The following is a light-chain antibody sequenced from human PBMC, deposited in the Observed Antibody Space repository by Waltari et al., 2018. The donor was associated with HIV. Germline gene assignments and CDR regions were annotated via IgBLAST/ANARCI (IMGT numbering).Light chain of an antibody. CDR1: VGSYNL. Sequence: QSALTRPASVSGSPGQSLTISCTDVGSYNLVSWYQQHPGKAPKLRIYDVSERPSGISNRFSGSKSGNTASLTISGLQAEDEADYYCCSYAGGNTYVFDTGTKVTVL. V-gene: IGLV2-23*02. CDR3: CSYAGGNTYV. J-gene: IGLJ1*01. CDR2: DVS.